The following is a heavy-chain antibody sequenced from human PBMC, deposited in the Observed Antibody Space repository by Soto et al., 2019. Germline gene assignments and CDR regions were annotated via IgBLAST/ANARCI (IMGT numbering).Heavy chain of an antibody. Sequence: SETLSLTCAVSGGSISSGGYSWSWIRQPPGKGLEWIGYIYHSGSTYYNPSLKSRVTISVDRSKNQFSLKLSSVTAADTAVYYCARGREGYCSSTSCYLDPWGQGTLVTVSS. CDR2: IYHSGST. D-gene: IGHD2-2*01. J-gene: IGHJ5*02. CDR1: GGSISSGGYS. V-gene: IGHV4-30-2*01. CDR3: ARGREGYCSSTSCYLDP.